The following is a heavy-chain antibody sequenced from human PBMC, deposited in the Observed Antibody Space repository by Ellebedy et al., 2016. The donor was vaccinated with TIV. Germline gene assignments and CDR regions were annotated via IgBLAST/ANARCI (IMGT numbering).Heavy chain of an antibody. Sequence: PGGSLRLSCAASGFSFSSYWLHWVRQAPGKGLEWVSRINSDGGSTSYADSVKGRFTISRDNAKNTLYLQVNSLRAEDTAVYYCAVLPEFDYWGQGTLVTVSS. V-gene: IGHV3-74*01. CDR3: AVLPEFDY. CDR2: INSDGGST. J-gene: IGHJ4*02. CDR1: GFSFSSYW.